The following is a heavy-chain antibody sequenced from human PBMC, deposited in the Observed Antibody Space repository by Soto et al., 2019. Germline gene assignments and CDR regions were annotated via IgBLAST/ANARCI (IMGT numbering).Heavy chain of an antibody. CDR3: AVGEPLHY. D-gene: IGHD3-10*01. V-gene: IGHV3-33*01. CDR1: GFTFINYG. Sequence: GGSLRFSCAASGFTFINYGMHWVRKAPGKGLEGVAIIWYDGSNKYYADSVKGRFTISRDNSKNTVYLKMKTLRPEDTAMFSFAVGEPLHYRGQGTLVTVSS. J-gene: IGHJ4*02. CDR2: IWYDGSNK.